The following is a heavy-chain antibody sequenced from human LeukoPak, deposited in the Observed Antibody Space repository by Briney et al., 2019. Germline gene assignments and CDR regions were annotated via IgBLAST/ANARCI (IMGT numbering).Heavy chain of an antibody. D-gene: IGHD3-3*01. CDR1: GDSVSSGDYY. J-gene: IGHJ4*02. V-gene: IGHV4-61*03. Sequence: PSETLSLTCTVSGDSVSSGDYYWSWIRQPPGKGLEYMGYINFSGRTSYNPSLKSRVTISVDTSKNHFSLKLSSVTAADTAVYYCARAGQGDFWSGLRYFDYWGQGTLVTVPS. CDR3: ARAGQGDFWSGLRYFDY. CDR2: INFSGRT.